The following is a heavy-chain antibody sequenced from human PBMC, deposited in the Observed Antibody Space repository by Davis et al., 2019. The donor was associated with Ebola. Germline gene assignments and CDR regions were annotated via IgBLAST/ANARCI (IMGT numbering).Heavy chain of an antibody. CDR3: ARVGIAAAGSEGLDY. CDR2: IKQDGSEK. V-gene: IGHV3-7*03. CDR1: GFTFSSYW. J-gene: IGHJ4*02. D-gene: IGHD6-13*01. Sequence: GESLKISCAASGFTFSSYWMSWVRQAPGKGLEWVANIKQDGSEKYYVDSVKGRFTISRDNAKNSLYLQMNSLRAEDTAVYYCARVGIAAAGSEGLDYWGQGTLVTVSS.